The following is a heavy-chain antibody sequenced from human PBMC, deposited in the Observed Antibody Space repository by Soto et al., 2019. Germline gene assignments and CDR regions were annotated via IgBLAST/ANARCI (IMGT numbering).Heavy chain of an antibody. J-gene: IGHJ3*02. CDR3: ARFTGPSLVRGSMTFDI. CDR1: GFSFSNCA. CDR2: ISGSGTST. Sequence: PVGSLTLSCALSGFSFSNCAMYWFRQAPGKGLERVSGISGSGTSTYYADSVNGRFTVSRDNSKNTLYLQMNSLSSEDTALYYCARFTGPSLVRGSMTFDIWCQGTMVTVSS. V-gene: IGHV3-23*01. D-gene: IGHD3-10*01.